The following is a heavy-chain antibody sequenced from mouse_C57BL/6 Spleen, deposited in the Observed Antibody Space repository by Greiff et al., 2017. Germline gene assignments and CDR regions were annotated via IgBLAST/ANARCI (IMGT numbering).Heavy chain of an antibody. CDR3: ARKAFSGIYDGYYYFDY. Sequence: VQLQQSGPELVKPGASVKISCKASGYTFTDYYINWVKQRPGQGLEWIGWIFPGSGSTYYNEKFKGKATLTVDKSSSTAYMLLSSLTSEDSAVYFCARKAFSGIYDGYYYFDYWGQGTTLTVSS. CDR1: GYTFTDYY. V-gene: IGHV1-75*01. D-gene: IGHD2-3*01. CDR2: IFPGSGST. J-gene: IGHJ2*01.